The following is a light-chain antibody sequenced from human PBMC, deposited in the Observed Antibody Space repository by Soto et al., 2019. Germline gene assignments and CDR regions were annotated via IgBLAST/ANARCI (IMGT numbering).Light chain of an antibody. CDR1: QSVSSRY. CDR2: GAS. J-gene: IGKJ1*01. Sequence: EIVLTQSPDTLSLSPGERATLSCRASQSVSSRYLGWYQQKPGQAPRLLIYGASNRATGIPDRFYGSGSGTAFTLTISRLETEDFAVYYCQQYGSSVWTFGQGAKVEIK. V-gene: IGKV3-20*01. CDR3: QQYGSSVWT.